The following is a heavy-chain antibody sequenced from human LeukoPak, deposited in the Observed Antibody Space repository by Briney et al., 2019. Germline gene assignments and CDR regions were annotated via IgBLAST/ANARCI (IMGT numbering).Heavy chain of an antibody. J-gene: IGHJ6*02. CDR1: GFTFSSYA. D-gene: IGHD4-11*01. Sequence: GGSLRLSCAASGFTFSSYAMSWVRQAPGKGLEWVSAISGSGGSTYYADSVKGRFTISRDNSKNTLYLQMNSLRAEDTAVYYCAKVGGTTATTDYYYGMDVWGQGTTVTVSS. CDR3: AKVGGTTATTDYYYGMDV. CDR2: ISGSGGST. V-gene: IGHV3-23*01.